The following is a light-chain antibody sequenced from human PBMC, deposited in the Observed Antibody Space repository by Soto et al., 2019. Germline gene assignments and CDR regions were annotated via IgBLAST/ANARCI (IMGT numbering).Light chain of an antibody. CDR3: QQYGSSPG. V-gene: IGKV3-20*01. CDR2: GAS. J-gene: IGKJ1*01. Sequence: EIVLTQSPCTLSLSPGERATLSCRASQSVSSSYLAWYQQKPGQAPRLLIYGASSRATGIPDRFSGSGCGKDFTLTISRLEPEDFAVYYCQQYGSSPGFGQGTKVEIK. CDR1: QSVSSSY.